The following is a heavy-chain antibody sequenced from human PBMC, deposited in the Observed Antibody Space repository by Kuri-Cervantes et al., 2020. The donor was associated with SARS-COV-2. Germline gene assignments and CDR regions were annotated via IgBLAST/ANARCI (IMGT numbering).Heavy chain of an antibody. CDR3: ARDGGQFTVFFS. J-gene: IGHJ5*02. CDR1: GFTVSSNY. CDR2: IYSGGST. V-gene: IGHV3-53*01. Sequence: GESLKISCAASGFTVSSNYMSWVRQAPGKGLEWVSVIYSGGSTYYADSVKGRFTISRDNSKNTLYLQMNSLRAEDTAVYYCARDGGQFTVFFSWGQGTLVTVSS. D-gene: IGHD3-10*02.